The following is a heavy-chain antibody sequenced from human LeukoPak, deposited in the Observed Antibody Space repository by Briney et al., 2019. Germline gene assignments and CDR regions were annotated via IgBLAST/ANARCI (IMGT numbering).Heavy chain of an antibody. Sequence: GESLKISCKGSEYSFTSYWIGWVRQMPGKGLEWMGIIYPGVSDTTYSPSFQGQVTFSVDKSISTAYLQWSSLKASDTAMYFCTWAADSSGHLDYWGQGTLVTVSS. CDR2: IYPGVSDT. CDR3: TWAADSSGHLDY. CDR1: EYSFTSYW. J-gene: IGHJ4*02. D-gene: IGHD3-22*01. V-gene: IGHV5-51*01.